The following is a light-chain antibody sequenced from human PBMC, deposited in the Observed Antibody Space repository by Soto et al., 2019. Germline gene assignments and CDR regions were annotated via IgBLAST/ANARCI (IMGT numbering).Light chain of an antibody. J-gene: IGKJ5*01. Sequence: EIILTQSPATLSLSPGERATLSCGASQSVSSSYVAWYQHRPGLAPRLRIHDASGRATGIPDRFSGTKSGTDFTLTIRRLEPEDAAVYYCQQYGSSPITFGQGTRLE. CDR3: QQYGSSPIT. V-gene: IGKV3D-20*01. CDR2: DAS. CDR1: QSVSSSY.